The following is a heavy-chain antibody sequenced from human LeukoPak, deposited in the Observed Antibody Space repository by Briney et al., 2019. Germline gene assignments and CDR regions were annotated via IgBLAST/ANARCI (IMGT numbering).Heavy chain of an antibody. CDR2: IYHSGST. D-gene: IGHD6-13*01. Sequence: SGTLSLTCAVSGGSISSSNWWSWVRQPPGKGLEWIGEIYHSGSTNYNPSLKSRVTISVDKSKNQFSLKLSSVTAADTAVYYCARESSSSWYGGFWDYWGQGTLVTVSS. V-gene: IGHV4-4*02. CDR3: ARESSSSWYGGFWDY. CDR1: GGSISSSNW. J-gene: IGHJ4*02.